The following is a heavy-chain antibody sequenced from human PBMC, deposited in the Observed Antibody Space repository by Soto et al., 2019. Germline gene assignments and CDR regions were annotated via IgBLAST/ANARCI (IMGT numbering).Heavy chain of an antibody. J-gene: IGHJ5*02. CDR1: GGSINSGDYY. Sequence: QVQLQESGPGLVKPSQTLSLTCTVSGGSINSGDYYWSWIRQPPGKGLEWIGYIYYSGSTYYNPSLMNQVSTAADTSNNQSSRQLSTLAAAATAVYYCASEKALVTVTTACFDPWGQGTLFTVSS. CDR3: ASEKALVTVTTACFDP. CDR2: IYYSGST. V-gene: IGHV4-30-4*01. D-gene: IGHD4-17*01.